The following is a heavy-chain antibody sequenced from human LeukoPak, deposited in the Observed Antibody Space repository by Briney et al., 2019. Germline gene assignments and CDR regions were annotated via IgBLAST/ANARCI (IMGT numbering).Heavy chain of an antibody. J-gene: IGHJ4*02. CDR2: IKGDGSEK. V-gene: IGHV3-7*01. Sequence: GGSLRLSCAASGFTVSSNYMSWVRQAPGKGMEWVANIKGDGSEKYYVDSVKGRFTISRDNTRNSVYLQMNSLRADDTATYYCARDDFSGSYCDWGQGTLVTVSS. D-gene: IGHD1-26*01. CDR3: ARDDFSGSYCD. CDR1: GFTVSSNY.